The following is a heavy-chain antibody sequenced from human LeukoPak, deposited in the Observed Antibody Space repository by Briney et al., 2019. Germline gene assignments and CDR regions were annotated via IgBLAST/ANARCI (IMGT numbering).Heavy chain of an antibody. V-gene: IGHV5-51*01. CDR1: GSSFTSYW. Sequence: GASLKISCKGSGSSFTSYWIGWVRPMPGKGLEWMGIIYPGDSDTRYSPSFQGQVTISADKSISTAYLQWSSLKASDTAMYYCARFYGAARPAAFDIWGQGTMVTVSS. J-gene: IGHJ3*02. CDR3: ARFYGAARPAAFDI. D-gene: IGHD4-17*01. CDR2: IYPGDSDT.